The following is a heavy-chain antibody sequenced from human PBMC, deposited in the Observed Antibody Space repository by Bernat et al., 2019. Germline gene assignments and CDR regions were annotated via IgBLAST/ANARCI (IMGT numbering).Heavy chain of an antibody. V-gene: IGHV4-38-2*02. CDR3: AREKEDYGDGGAFDI. CDR1: GYSISSGYY. J-gene: IGHJ3*02. D-gene: IGHD4-17*01. CDR2: IYHSGST. Sequence: QVQLQESGPGLVKPSETLSLTCAVSGYSISSGYYWGWIRQPPGKGLEWIGSIYHSGSTYYNPSLKSRVTISVDTSKNQFSLKLSSVTAADTAVYYCAREKEDYGDGGAFDIWGQGTMVTVSS.